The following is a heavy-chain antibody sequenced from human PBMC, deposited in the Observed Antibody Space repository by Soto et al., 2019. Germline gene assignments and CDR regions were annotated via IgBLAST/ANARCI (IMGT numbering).Heavy chain of an antibody. V-gene: IGHV4-34*01. J-gene: IGHJ3*02. CDR2: INHSGNN. D-gene: IGHD3-9*01. CDR3: ARGGSNDWQVAFDI. Sequence: YWIGWIRQSPGKGLEWIGEINHSGNNNYSPSLKSRVTMSLDTSKNQFSLKLTSGTAADTAVYYCARGGSNDWQVAFDIWGQGTMVTVS. CDR1: Y.